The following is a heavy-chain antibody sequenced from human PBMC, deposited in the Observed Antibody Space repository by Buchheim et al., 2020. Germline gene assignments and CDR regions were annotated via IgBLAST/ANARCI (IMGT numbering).Heavy chain of an antibody. V-gene: IGHV3-48*01. CDR1: GFTFSSYS. CDR2: ISSSSSTI. Sequence: EVQLVESGGGLVQPGGSLRLSCAASGFTFSSYSMNWVRQAPGKGLEWVSYISSSSSTIYYADSVKGRFTISSDNAKNSLYLQMNSLRAEDTAVYYCARDREKSSYYYYGMDVWGQGTT. D-gene: IGHD1-26*01. CDR3: ARDREKSSYYYYGMDV. J-gene: IGHJ6*02.